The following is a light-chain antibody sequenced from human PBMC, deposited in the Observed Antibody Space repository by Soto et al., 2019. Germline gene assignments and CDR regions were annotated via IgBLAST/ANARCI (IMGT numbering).Light chain of an antibody. J-gene: IGLJ3*02. CDR2: TTV. V-gene: IGLV7-43*01. Sequence: QTVVTQEPSLTVSPGGTVTLTCASSTGAVTSGHYPNWFQQKPGQAPRALIYTTVNKHFGTPARFSGSLLGGKAALTLSGVQPEDEAEYYCLLYYGGARVFGGGTKLTVL. CDR1: TGAVTSGHY. CDR3: LLYYGGARV.